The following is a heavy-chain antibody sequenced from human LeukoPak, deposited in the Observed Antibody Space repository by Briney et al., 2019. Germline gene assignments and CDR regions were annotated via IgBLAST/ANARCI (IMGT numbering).Heavy chain of an antibody. CDR3: ARELYDILTGYYVYYYYGMDV. CDR2: ISSSGSTI. D-gene: IGHD3-9*01. CDR1: GFTFSDYY. Sequence: RGSLRLSCAASGFTFSDYYMSWIRQAPGKGLEWVSYISSSGSTIYYADSVKDRFTISRDNAKNSLYLQMNSLRAEDTAVYYCARELYDILTGYYVYYYYGMDVWGQGTTVTVSS. V-gene: IGHV3-11*01. J-gene: IGHJ6*02.